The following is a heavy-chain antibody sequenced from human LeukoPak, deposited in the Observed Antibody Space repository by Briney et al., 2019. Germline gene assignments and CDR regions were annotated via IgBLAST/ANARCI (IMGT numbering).Heavy chain of an antibody. Sequence: PGGSLRLSCAASGFTFSSYWMHWVRQAPGKGLVWVSRINSDGSSTSYADSVKGRFTISRDNAKNTLYLQMNSLRAEDTAVYYCARAFQPVTRYYYYYYMDVWGKGTTVTVSS. CDR3: ARAFQPVTRYYYYYYMDV. J-gene: IGHJ6*03. V-gene: IGHV3-74*01. CDR2: INSDGSST. CDR1: GFTFSSYW. D-gene: IGHD4-11*01.